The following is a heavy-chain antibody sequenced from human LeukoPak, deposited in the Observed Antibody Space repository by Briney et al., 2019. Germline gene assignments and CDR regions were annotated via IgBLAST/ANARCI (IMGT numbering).Heavy chain of an antibody. D-gene: IGHD2-15*01. Sequence: PGGSLRLSCAASGFTFSSYAMSWVRQAPGKGLEWVSAISGSGGSTYYADSVKGRFTISRDNSKNTLYLQMNSLRAEDTAVYYCAKNRRVVVAATLDYWGQGTLVTVSS. CDR2: ISGSGGST. V-gene: IGHV3-23*01. CDR1: GFTFSSYA. CDR3: AKNRRVVVAATLDY. J-gene: IGHJ4*02.